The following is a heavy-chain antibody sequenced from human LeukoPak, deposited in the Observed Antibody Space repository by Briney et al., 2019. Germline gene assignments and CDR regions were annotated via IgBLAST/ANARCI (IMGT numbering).Heavy chain of an antibody. D-gene: IGHD5-12*01. CDR3: ARVQWLRPTWGWYFDY. Sequence: GGSLRLSCAASGFTVTSDYMSWGRQAPGKGLEWVSVVYSGGSAYYSDSVKGRFTISRDNSKNTLYLQMTSLRAEDTAVYYCARVQWLRPTWGWYFDYWGQGTLVTVSS. J-gene: IGHJ4*02. CDR2: VYSGGSA. V-gene: IGHV3-53*01. CDR1: GFTVTSDY.